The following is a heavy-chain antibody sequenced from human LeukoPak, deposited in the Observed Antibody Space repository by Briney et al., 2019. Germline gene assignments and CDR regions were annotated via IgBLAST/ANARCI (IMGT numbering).Heavy chain of an antibody. CDR1: GGTFSSYA. CDR2: IIPIFGTA. V-gene: IGHV1-69*05. D-gene: IGHD3-3*01. CDR3: ARDPTYYDFWSGYLDH. Sequence: SVKVSCKASGGTFSSYAISWVRQAPGQGLEWMGRIIPIFGTANYAQKFQGRVTITTDESTSTAYMELSSLRSEDTAVYYCARDPTYYDFWSGYLDHWGQGTLVTVSS. J-gene: IGHJ4*02.